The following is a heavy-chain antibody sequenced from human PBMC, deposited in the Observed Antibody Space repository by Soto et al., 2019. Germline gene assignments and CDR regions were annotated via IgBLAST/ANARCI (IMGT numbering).Heavy chain of an antibody. D-gene: IGHD6-6*01. CDR3: AASEYSSLSVNRFDP. CDR2: IYYGGST. V-gene: IGHV4-30-4*08. CDR1: AGSIRTANYC. Sequence: SETLSVICTLNAGSIRTANYCSSWIRKPPGKGLEWIGYIYYGGSTYYNPFLRSRVTISLDTPKNQFSLRLRSVTAADMAVYYCAASEYSSLSVNRFDPWGRGALVTGSS. J-gene: IGHJ5*02.